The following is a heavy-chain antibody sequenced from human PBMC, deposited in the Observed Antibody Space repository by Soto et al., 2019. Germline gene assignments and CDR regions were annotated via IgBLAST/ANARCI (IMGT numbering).Heavy chain of an antibody. V-gene: IGHV4-4*07. D-gene: IGHD2-2*01. Sequence: PSETLSLTCSVSGDSTSTYFWSWIRQHAGKGLEWIGRMYITGSSDYNPSLKRRVTMSVDTAKNQFSLKLRSVTAADTAVYYCARVSGPVVVPAAAPTSPSFGLDVWGQGTSVTVSS. CDR1: GDSTSTYF. CDR3: ARVSGPVVVPAAAPTSPSFGLDV. J-gene: IGHJ6*02. CDR2: MYITGSS.